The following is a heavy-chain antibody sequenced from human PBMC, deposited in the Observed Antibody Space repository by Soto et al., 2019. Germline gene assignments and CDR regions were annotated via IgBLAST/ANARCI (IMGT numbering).Heavy chain of an antibody. V-gene: IGHV4-34*01. Sequence: SETLSLTCAVYGGSFSGYYWSWIRQPPGKGLEWIGEINHSGSTNYNPSLKSRVTISVDTSKNQFSLKLSSVTAADTAVYYCASYRVGEKDSSLDYWGQGTLVTVSS. CDR3: ASYRVGEKDSSLDY. D-gene: IGHD4-17*01. CDR1: GGSFSGYY. J-gene: IGHJ4*02. CDR2: INHSGST.